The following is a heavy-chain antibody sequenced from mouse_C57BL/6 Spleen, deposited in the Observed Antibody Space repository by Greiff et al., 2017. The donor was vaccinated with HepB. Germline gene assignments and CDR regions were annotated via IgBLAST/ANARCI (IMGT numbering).Heavy chain of an antibody. CDR2: INPSNGGT. D-gene: IGHD1-1*01. CDR1: GYTFTSYW. Sequence: QVQLQQPGTELVKPGASVKLSCKASGYTFTSYWMHWVKQRPGQGLEWIGNINPSNGGTNYNEKFKSKATLTVDKSSSTAYMQLSSLTSEDSAVYYCARTGKITTVADWYFDVWGTGTTVTVSS. V-gene: IGHV1-53*01. J-gene: IGHJ1*03. CDR3: ARTGKITTVADWYFDV.